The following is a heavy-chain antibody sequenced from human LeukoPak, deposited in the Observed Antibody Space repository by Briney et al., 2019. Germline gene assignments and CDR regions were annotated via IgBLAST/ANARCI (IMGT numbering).Heavy chain of an antibody. V-gene: IGHV3-23*01. Sequence: GGSLRLSCTASGLTFTSYSMNWVRQAPGKGLEWVSTISGGGGSTYYADSVKGRFTISRDNSKNTLYLQVNSLRAEDTAVYYCAKGGKWDVTPFDYWGQGTLVTVSS. D-gene: IGHD1-26*01. CDR1: GLTFTSYS. J-gene: IGHJ4*02. CDR2: ISGGGGST. CDR3: AKGGKWDVTPFDY.